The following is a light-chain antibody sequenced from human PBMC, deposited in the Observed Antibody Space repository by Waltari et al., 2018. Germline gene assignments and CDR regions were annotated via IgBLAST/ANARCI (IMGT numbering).Light chain of an antibody. V-gene: IGKV3-20*01. CDR1: QSVSSSY. CDR2: GAS. J-gene: IGKJ2*01. Sequence: EIVLTQSPGTLSLSPGERATLSCRASQSVSSSYLAWYQQKPGQAPRLLFYGASSRATGLPDRFSGSGSGTDFTLTISRLEPEDFAVYYCQQYGSSPPYTFGQGTKLEIK. CDR3: QQYGSSPPYT.